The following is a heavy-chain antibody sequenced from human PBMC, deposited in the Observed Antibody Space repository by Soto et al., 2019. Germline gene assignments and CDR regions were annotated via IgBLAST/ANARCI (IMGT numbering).Heavy chain of an antibody. CDR2: ISTYNGDT. V-gene: IGHV1-18*01. J-gene: IGHJ6*02. D-gene: IGHD1-26*01. CDR3: ARQGSWPSYYYGLDV. Sequence: QVQLVQSGPEVRKPGASVKVSCEASGYTFTTSGISWVRQVPGQGLEWMGWISTYNGDTNSAQNFQGRVLMTADTSTGTADMELMSLKSDATAVYYCARQGSWPSYYYGLDVWGQGTTVTVSS. CDR1: GYTFTTSG.